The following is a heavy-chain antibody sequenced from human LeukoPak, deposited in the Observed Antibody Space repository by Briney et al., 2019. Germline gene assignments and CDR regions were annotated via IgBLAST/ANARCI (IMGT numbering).Heavy chain of an antibody. Sequence: GGSLRLSCAASGFTFSSYSMNWVRQAPGKGLEWVSSISSSSSYIYYADSVKGRFTIPRDNAKNSLYLQMNSLRAEDTAVYYCARGDGNWFDPWGQGTLVTVSS. CDR3: ARGDGNWFDP. V-gene: IGHV3-21*01. CDR1: GFTFSSYS. CDR2: ISSSSSYI. J-gene: IGHJ5*02. D-gene: IGHD2-21*02.